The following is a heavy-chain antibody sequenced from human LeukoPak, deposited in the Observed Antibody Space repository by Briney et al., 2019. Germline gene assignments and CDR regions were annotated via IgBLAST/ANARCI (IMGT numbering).Heavy chain of an antibody. CDR3: VYSSGWYRDY. Sequence: GRSLRLSRAASGVTLSGSAMPSVRQASGQGLEGFGRIRSKANSYAPAYAASVQGRCTISRDDSKNTAYLQMNSLKTEDTAVYYCVYSSGWYRDYWGQGTLVTVSS. V-gene: IGHV3-73*01. CDR2: IRSKANSYAP. CDR1: GVTLSGSA. D-gene: IGHD6-19*01. J-gene: IGHJ4*02.